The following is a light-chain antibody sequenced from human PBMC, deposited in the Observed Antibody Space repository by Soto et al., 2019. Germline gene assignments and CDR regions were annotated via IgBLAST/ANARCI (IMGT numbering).Light chain of an antibody. Sequence: EIVMTQSPATLSVSPGERVTLSCRASQSVRTNLAWYQQKPGQVPRVIIYGASTRALGIPNRFSGSGSGTEFTLTISSLQSEDFAVYYCQHYNNLWGFGGGTKVEIK. CDR1: QSVRTN. CDR2: GAS. J-gene: IGKJ4*01. CDR3: QHYNNLWG. V-gene: IGKV3-15*01.